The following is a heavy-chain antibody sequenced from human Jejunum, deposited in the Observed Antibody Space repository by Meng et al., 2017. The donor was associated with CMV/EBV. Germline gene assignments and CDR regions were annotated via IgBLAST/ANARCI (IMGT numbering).Heavy chain of an antibody. J-gene: IGHJ5*01. CDR2: INTDTGSP. Sequence: SGYTFNDYPINWVRQAPGQGLEWMGWINTDTGSPTYAQGFTGRFVFSLDTSVSTAYLQISSLKPEDTAFYYCARKGGDTSRLWWFDSWGQGTLVTVSS. CDR3: ARKGGDTSRLWWFDS. CDR1: GYTFNDYP. V-gene: IGHV7-4-1*02. D-gene: IGHD5-18*01.